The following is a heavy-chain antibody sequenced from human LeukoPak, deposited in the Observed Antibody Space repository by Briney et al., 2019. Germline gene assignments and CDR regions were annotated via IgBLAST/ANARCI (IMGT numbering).Heavy chain of an antibody. V-gene: IGHV3-30*03. D-gene: IGHD4-17*01. J-gene: IGHJ2*01. CDR1: GFTFSSYG. CDR2: ISYDGSNK. Sequence: GGSLRLSCAASGFTFSSYGMHWVRQAPGKGLEWVAVISYDGSNKYYADSVKGRFTISRDNSKNTLYLQMNSLRAEDTAVYYCARTRHDYEAWYFDLWGRGTLVTVSS. CDR3: ARTRHDYEAWYFDL.